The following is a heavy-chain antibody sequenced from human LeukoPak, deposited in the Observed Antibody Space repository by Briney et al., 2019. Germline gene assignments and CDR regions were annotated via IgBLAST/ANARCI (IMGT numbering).Heavy chain of an antibody. Sequence: ASVKVSCKASGYTFTSYAMHWVRQAPGQRLEWMGWINAGNGNTKYSQKFQGRVTITRDTSASTAYMELSSLRSEDTAVYSCARAAPDGSTLFDYWGQGTLVTVSS. CDR3: ARAAPDGSTLFDY. CDR2: INAGNGNT. V-gene: IGHV1-3*01. J-gene: IGHJ4*02. CDR1: GYTFTSYA.